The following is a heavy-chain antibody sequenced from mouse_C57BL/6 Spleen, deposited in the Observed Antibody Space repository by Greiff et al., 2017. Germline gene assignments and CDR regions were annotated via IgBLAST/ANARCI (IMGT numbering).Heavy chain of an antibody. D-gene: IGHD1-2*01. Sequence: EVQLQQSGAELVRPGASVKLSCTASGFNIKDYYMHWVKQRPEQGLEWIGRIDPEDGDTDFAPKFQGKATMTADTSSNTDYLQLSSLTSEDTAVYYCTHHYDYAMDYWGQGTSVTVSS. V-gene: IGHV14-1*01. J-gene: IGHJ4*01. CDR1: GFNIKDYY. CDR3: THHYDYAMDY. CDR2: IDPEDGDT.